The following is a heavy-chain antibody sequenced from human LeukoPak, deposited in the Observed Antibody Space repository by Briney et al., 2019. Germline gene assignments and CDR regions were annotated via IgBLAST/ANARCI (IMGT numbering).Heavy chain of an antibody. J-gene: IGHJ6*03. D-gene: IGHD6-13*01. CDR2: INPNSGGT. V-gene: IGHV1-2*02. CDR3: ARDSSWYLFVYCYYMDV. CDR1: GYTFTGYY. Sequence: GASVKVSCKASGYTFTGYYMHWVRQAPGQGLEWMGWINPNSGGTNYAQKFQGRVTMTRDTSISTAYMELSRLRSDDTAVYYCARDSSWYLFVYCYYMDVWGKGTTVTVSS.